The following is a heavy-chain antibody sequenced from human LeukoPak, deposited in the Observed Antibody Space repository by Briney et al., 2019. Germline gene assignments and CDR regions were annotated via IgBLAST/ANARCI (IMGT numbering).Heavy chain of an antibody. CDR2: VYPEDGET. D-gene: IGHD1-26*01. CDR1: GYTFTDYY. CDR3: ATDRWGSYLRDAFDI. J-gene: IGHJ3*02. Sequence: ASVKISCKVSGYTFTDYYMHWVQQAPGKGLEWMGLVYPEDGETIYAEKFQGRVTITADTSTDTAYMELSSLRSEDTAVYYCATDRWGSYLRDAFDIWGQGTMVTVSS. V-gene: IGHV1-69-2*01.